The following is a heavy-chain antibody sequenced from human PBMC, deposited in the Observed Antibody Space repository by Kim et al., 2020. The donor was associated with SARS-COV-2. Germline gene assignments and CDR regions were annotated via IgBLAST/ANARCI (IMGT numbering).Heavy chain of an antibody. V-gene: IGHV1-18*01. D-gene: IGHD6-13*01. CDR3: ARDTTSSWFSLIYYYYYGMDV. CDR1: GYTFTSYG. J-gene: IGHJ6*02. Sequence: ASVKVSCKASGYTFTSYGISWVRQAPGQGLEWMGWISAYNGNTNYAQKLQGRVTMTTDTSTSTAYMELRSLRSDDTAVYYCARDTTSSWFSLIYYYYYGMDVWGQGTTVTVSS. CDR2: ISAYNGNT.